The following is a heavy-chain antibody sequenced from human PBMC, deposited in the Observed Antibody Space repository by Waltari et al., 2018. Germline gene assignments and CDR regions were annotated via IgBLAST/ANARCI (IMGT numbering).Heavy chain of an antibody. J-gene: IGHJ4*02. CDR2: IIPIFGTT. Sequence: QVQLVQSGAEVKKPGSSVKVSCKASGATFSSYAISWVRQAPGQGLEWMGGIIPIFGTTNYAQKFQGRVTITADESTSTAYMELSSLRSEDTAVYYCARELYEQQLDYWGQGTLVTVSS. CDR3: ARELYEQQLDY. CDR1: GATFSSYA. V-gene: IGHV1-69*13. D-gene: IGHD6-13*01.